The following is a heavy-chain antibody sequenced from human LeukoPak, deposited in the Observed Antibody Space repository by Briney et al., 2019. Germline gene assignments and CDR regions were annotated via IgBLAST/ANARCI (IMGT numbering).Heavy chain of an antibody. J-gene: IGHJ4*02. CDR3: ARDRRREQLV. CDR1: GFSFSDYG. V-gene: IGHV3-30*03. CDR2: SSNDGSES. D-gene: IGHD6-13*01. Sequence: PGGSLRLSCEASGFSFSDYGMHWVRQAPGKGLGWVAVSSNDGSESWYGDSVKGRFTISRDNSKNTLYLQMNSLRAEDTAVYYCARDRRREQLVWGQGTLVTVSS.